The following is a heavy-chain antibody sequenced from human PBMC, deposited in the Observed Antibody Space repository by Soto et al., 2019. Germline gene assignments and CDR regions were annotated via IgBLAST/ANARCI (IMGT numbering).Heavy chain of an antibody. V-gene: IGHV6-1*01. J-gene: IGHJ4*02. CDR2: TYFRSKWYN. Sequence: PSQTLSLTCVISGDSVSSNSAAWNWIRQSPIRGLEWLGRTYFRSKWYNDYAVSVKSRITINPDTSKNQFSLQLNSVTPEDTAVYYCARCTVMSSAWLDFEYWGQGTLVTVSS. CDR1: GDSVSSNSAA. CDR3: ARCTVMSSAWLDFEY. D-gene: IGHD6-19*01.